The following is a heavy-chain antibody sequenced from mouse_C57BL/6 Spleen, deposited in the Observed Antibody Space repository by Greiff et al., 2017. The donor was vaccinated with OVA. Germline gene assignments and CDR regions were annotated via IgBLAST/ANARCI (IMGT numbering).Heavy chain of an antibody. CDR3: ARGNFYTGIAPHYFDY. V-gene: IGHV1-9*01. Sequence: VQLQQPGAELMKPGASVKLSCKATGYTFTGYWIEWVKQRPGHGLEWIGEILPGSGSTNYNEKFKGKATFTADTSSNTAYMQLSSLTTEDSAIYYCARGNFYTGIAPHYFDYWGQGTTLTVSS. J-gene: IGHJ2*01. CDR2: ILPGSGST. CDR1: GYTFTGYW. D-gene: IGHD1-1*01.